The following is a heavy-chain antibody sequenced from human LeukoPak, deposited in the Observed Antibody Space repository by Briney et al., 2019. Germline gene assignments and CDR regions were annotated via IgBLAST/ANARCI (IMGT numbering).Heavy chain of an antibody. CDR2: ISSSSSYI. Sequence: PGGSLRLSCAASGFTFSSYSMNWVRQAPGKGLEWISSISSSSSYIYYADSVKGRFTISRDNAKNSLYLQMNSLRAEDTAVYYCARGPPTDIVVVVAATPAPFDYWGQGTLVTVSS. CDR3: ARGPPTDIVVVVAATPAPFDY. J-gene: IGHJ4*02. CDR1: GFTFSSYS. V-gene: IGHV3-21*01. D-gene: IGHD2-15*01.